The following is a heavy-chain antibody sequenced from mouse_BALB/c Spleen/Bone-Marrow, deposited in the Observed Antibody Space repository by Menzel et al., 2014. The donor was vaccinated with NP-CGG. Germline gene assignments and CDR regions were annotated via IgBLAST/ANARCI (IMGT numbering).Heavy chain of an antibody. CDR1: GYTFSSYW. CDR2: ILPGSGST. J-gene: IGHJ2*01. D-gene: IGHD1-1*01. CDR3: AREDYYGSSYFDY. Sequence: VQLQQSGAELMKPGASVKISCKATGYTFSSYWIEWVKQRPGHGLEWIGEILPGSGSTIYNEKFKGKATFTADTSSNTAYMQLSSLTSEDSAVYCCAREDYYGSSYFDYWGQGTTLTVSS. V-gene: IGHV1-9*01.